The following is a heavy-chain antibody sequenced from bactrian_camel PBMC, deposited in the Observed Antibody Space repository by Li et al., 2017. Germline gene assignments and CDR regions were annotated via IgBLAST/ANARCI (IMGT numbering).Heavy chain of an antibody. Sequence: QLVESGGDSVQAGGSLRLSCLVSGYSGSDKCMEWFRQVPGKEREGVAGIYVEGGRTDDSRYVDSVKGRFTVSRDNAKNTVYLQMNSLKPEDTAMYYCAGVADRGGCNGWFLRPNSYWGQGTQVTVS. CDR1: GYSGSDKC. CDR2: IYVEGGRT. J-gene: IGHJ4*01. D-gene: IGHD7*01. V-gene: IGHV3S25*01. CDR3: AGVADRGGCNGWFLRPNSY.